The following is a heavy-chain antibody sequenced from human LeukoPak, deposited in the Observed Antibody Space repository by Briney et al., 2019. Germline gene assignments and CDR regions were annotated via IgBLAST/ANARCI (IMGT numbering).Heavy chain of an antibody. V-gene: IGHV1-46*01. CDR2: INPSGGST. CDR1: RGTFTSYT. CDR3: ARDSYYYDSSGYLDPYYFDY. Sequence: GASVKVSCKASRGTFTSYTISWVRQAPGQGREWMGIINPSGGSTSYAQKFQGRVTKTRDTSTRTVYMELSSLRSEDTAVYYCARDSYYYDSSGYLDPYYFDYWGQGALVTVSS. D-gene: IGHD3-22*01. J-gene: IGHJ4*02.